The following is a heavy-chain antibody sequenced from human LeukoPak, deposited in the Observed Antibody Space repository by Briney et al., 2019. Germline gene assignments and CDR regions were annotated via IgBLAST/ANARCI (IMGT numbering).Heavy chain of an antibody. CDR1: GFTFSTFG. Sequence: GGSLRLSCVASGFTFSTFGMHWVRQAPGKGLEWVAFIRYDGGNKYYADSVKGRFTISRDNSNNTLYLQMNSLRAEDTAAYYCAKDGGGTGSTGDAFDMWGQGRMVIVPS. J-gene: IGHJ3*02. CDR2: IRYDGGNK. D-gene: IGHD3-16*01. CDR3: AKDGGGTGSTGDAFDM. V-gene: IGHV3-30*02.